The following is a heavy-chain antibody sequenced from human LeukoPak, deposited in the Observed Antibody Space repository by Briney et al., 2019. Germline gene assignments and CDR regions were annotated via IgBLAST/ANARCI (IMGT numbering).Heavy chain of an antibody. CDR3: ARLGFSRPYYYYYMDV. D-gene: IGHD1-26*01. J-gene: IGHJ6*03. V-gene: IGHV1-8*01. CDR1: RYTFTSYD. CDR2: MNPNSGNT. Sequence: GASLKVSCKASRYTFTSYDINWVRQATGQGLEWMGWMNPNSGNTGYAQKFQGRVTMTRNTSISTDYMELSSLRSEDTAVYYCARLGFSRPYYYYYMDVWGKGTTVTVSS.